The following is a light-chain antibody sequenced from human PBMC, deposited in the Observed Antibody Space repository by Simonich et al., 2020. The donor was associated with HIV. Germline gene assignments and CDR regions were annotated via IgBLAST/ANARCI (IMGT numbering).Light chain of an antibody. V-gene: IGKV3-15*01. CDR2: GAS. CDR3: QQYNNWPYT. CDR1: QSVSIN. Sequence: EIVMTQSPATLSVSPGERATLFCSPSQSVSINLAWYQHKPGHAPRLFIYGASTRATGIPARFSGSGSGTEFTLTISNMQSEHFAVYYCQQYNNWPYTFGQGTKLEIK. J-gene: IGKJ2*01.